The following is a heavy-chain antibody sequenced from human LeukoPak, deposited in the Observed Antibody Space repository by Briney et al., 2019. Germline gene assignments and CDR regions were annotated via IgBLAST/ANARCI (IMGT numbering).Heavy chain of an antibody. V-gene: IGHV4-4*09. J-gene: IGHJ6*02. CDR2: IYNRGST. CDR1: GDSISSYF. Sequence: SETLSLTCSVSGDSISSYFWSWIRQPPGKGLEWIGLIYNRGSTNYNPSLESRVTISVDTSKNQFSLKLSSVTAADTAVYYCARRYSYAYYGMDVWGQGTTVTVSS. D-gene: IGHD5-18*01. CDR3: ARRYSYAYYGMDV.